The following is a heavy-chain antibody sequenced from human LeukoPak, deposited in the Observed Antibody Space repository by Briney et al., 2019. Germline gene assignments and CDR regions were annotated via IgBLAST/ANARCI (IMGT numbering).Heavy chain of an antibody. Sequence: SETLSLTCTVSGGSISSNNYYWGWIRQPPGKGLEWIGSIYYSGSTNYNPSLKSRVTMSVDTSKNQFSLKVTSVTAADSAVYYCGRVRVPAAMLYFFDYWGQGTLVTVSS. J-gene: IGHJ4*02. V-gene: IGHV4-39*07. CDR3: GRVRVPAAMLYFFDY. D-gene: IGHD2-2*01. CDR2: IYYSGST. CDR1: GGSISSNNYY.